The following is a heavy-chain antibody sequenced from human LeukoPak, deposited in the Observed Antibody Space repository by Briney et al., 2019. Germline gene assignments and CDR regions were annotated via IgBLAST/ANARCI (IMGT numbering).Heavy chain of an antibody. D-gene: IGHD6-19*01. CDR2: ISSSGSTM. V-gene: IGHV3-48*03. Sequence: GGSLRLSCAASGFTFSTYEMHWVRQAPGKGLEWVSDISSSGSTMYYADSVKGRFTTSRDNAKNLLYLQMHSLRAEDTAVYYCSLLAVASPQDYWGQGTLVSVSS. CDR3: SLLAVASPQDY. J-gene: IGHJ4*02. CDR1: GFTFSTYE.